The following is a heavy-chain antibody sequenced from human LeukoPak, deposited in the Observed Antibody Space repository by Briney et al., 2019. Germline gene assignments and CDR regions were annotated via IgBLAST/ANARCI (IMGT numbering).Heavy chain of an antibody. CDR1: GYSISSGYY. J-gene: IGHJ3*02. CDR3: ARRGWGYAFDI. Sequence: SETLSLTCAVSGYSISSGYYWGWIRQPPGRGLEWIESIYQSGSTFYNPSLKSRITISVDTSKNQFSLKLSSVTAADTAVYYCARRGWGYAFDIWGQGTMVTVSS. D-gene: IGHD7-27*01. V-gene: IGHV4-38-2*01. CDR2: IYQSGST.